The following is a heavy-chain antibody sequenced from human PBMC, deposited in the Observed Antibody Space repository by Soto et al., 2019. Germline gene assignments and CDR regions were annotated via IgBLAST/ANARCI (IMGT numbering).Heavy chain of an antibody. V-gene: IGHV1-18*01. J-gene: IGHJ5*02. D-gene: IGHD4-17*01. CDR1: GYTFTSYG. CDR3: ARDTMVTGNWLDN. Sequence: QVRLVQSGSEVKKPGASVKVSCKASGYTFTSYGFSWVRQAPGQGLEWVGWISAHHGDTNYAQKFQGRVTMTTDTATSTAYMELRSLRSDNTAVNYCARDTMVTGNWLDNWGQGTLVTVSS. CDR2: ISAHHGDT.